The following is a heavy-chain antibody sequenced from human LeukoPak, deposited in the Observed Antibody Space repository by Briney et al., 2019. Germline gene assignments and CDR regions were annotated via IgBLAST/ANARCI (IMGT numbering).Heavy chain of an antibody. CDR1: GFTFSNYA. D-gene: IGHD5-18*01. Sequence: GGSLRLSCVASGFTFSNYAIHWVRQAPGKGPEWVAVISYDGFHKYYAHSVRGRFTISRDNAKNSLYLQMNSLTAEDTALYYCAKDTTMGWWGQGTLVTVSS. V-gene: IGHV3-30*01. CDR2: ISYDGFHK. CDR3: AKDTTMGW. J-gene: IGHJ4*02.